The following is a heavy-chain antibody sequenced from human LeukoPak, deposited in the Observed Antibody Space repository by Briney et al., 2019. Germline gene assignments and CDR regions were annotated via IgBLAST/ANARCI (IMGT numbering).Heavy chain of an antibody. V-gene: IGHV3-7*01. CDR2: INGGGSLN. D-gene: IGHD4/OR15-4a*01. CDR1: GFTFSSYS. Sequence: PGGSLRLSCAASGFTFSSYSMTWVRQAPGKGLEWVANINGGGSLNGHVASVKGRFTISRDNAKNSVYLQMISLRDEDTAVYYCTRDRAYGALDYWGQGTLVTVSS. J-gene: IGHJ4*02. CDR3: TRDRAYGALDY.